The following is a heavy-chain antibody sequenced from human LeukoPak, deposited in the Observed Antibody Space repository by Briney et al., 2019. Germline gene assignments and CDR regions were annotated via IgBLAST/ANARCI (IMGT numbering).Heavy chain of an antibody. Sequence: SETLSLTCAVYGGSFSGYYWSWIRQPPGKGLGWIGEINHSGSTNYNPSLKSRVTISVDTSKNQFSLSLSSVTAADTALYYCARAWGYDILTGYYRGWYFDLWGRGTLVTVSS. D-gene: IGHD3-9*01. V-gene: IGHV4-34*01. CDR3: ARAWGYDILTGYYRGWYFDL. CDR2: INHSGST. J-gene: IGHJ2*01. CDR1: GGSFSGYY.